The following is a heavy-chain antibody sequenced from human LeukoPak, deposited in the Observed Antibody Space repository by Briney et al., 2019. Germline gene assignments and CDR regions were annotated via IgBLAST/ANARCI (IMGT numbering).Heavy chain of an antibody. D-gene: IGHD3-10*01. Sequence: GESLLSFCKGSGYSFTSYWISWGRQMPGKGREWMGRIDPSDAYTNYSPSFQGHVTISADKSISTAYLQWSSLKASDTAMYYCARQKREGSGSYYRFLAFDIWGQGTMVTVSS. J-gene: IGHJ3*02. CDR3: ARQKREGSGSYYRFLAFDI. CDR1: GYSFTSYW. V-gene: IGHV5-10-1*01. CDR2: IDPSDAYT.